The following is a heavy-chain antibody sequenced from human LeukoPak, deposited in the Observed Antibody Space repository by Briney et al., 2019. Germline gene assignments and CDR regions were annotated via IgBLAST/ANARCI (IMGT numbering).Heavy chain of an antibody. J-gene: IGHJ6*03. Sequence: ASVKVSCKASGYTFTSYGISWVRQAPGQGLEWMGWISAYNGNTNYAQKLQGRVTMTTDTSTSTAYMELRSLRSDDTAVYYCARNPTYYDFWSGYQGYYYYYMDVWGKGTTVTVSS. CDR2: ISAYNGNT. V-gene: IGHV1-18*01. D-gene: IGHD3-3*01. CDR3: ARNPTYYDFWSGYQGYYYYYMDV. CDR1: GYTFTSYG.